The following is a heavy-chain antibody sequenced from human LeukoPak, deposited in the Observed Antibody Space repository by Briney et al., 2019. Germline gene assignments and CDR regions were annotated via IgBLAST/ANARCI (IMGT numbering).Heavy chain of an antibody. Sequence: PGRSLRLSCAAPGFSFSTYGMHWVRQAPGKGLEWVALIRYDETNTYYADSVKGRFTISRDNSKNTLYLQMSSLRAEDTAVYYCARDLDKGARGDYWGQGTLVTVSS. J-gene: IGHJ4*02. CDR2: IRYDETNT. V-gene: IGHV3-33*01. D-gene: IGHD5-12*01. CDR3: ARDLDKGARGDY. CDR1: GFSFSTYG.